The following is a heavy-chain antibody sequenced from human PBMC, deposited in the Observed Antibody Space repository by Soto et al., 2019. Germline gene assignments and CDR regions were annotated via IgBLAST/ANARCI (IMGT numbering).Heavy chain of an antibody. Sequence: PAETLSLTCAVSGYSISSGCFLGLIRQPPGKVLEWIANMYHDGNTHYNPSLKSRVTMTTDTSTSTAYMELRSLRSDDTAVYYCARTGYYGSGSSRPNWFDPWGQGTLVTVSS. CDR3: ARTGYYGSGSSRPNWFDP. CDR1: GYSISSGCF. V-gene: IGHV4-38-2*01. CDR2: MYHDGNT. J-gene: IGHJ5*02. D-gene: IGHD3-10*01.